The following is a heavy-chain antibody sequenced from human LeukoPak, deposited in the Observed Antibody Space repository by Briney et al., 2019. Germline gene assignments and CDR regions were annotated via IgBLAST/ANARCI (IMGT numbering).Heavy chain of an antibody. V-gene: IGHV4-59*01. CDR2: IYYSGST. D-gene: IGHD3-16*01. CDR3: ARHHTSSKPIDY. J-gene: IGHJ4*02. CDR1: GGSIRSYY. Sequence: SETLSLTCTVSGGSIRSYYWSWIRQPPGKGLEWIGYIYYSGSTNYNPSLKSRVTISGDTSKNQFSLKLTSVTAADTAMYYCARHHTSSKPIDYWGQGTLVTVSS.